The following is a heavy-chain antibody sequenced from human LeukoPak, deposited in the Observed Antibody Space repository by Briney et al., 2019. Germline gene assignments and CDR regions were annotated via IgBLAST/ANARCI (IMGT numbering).Heavy chain of an antibody. Sequence: SETLSLTCTVSGDSISSSNYYWGWIRQPPGKGLEWIAIIYYSGKTYYNPSLKSRVTISVDTSKNQFSLKLSSMSAVDTAVYYCARTAYWGQGTLVTVSS. CDR2: IYYSGKT. V-gene: IGHV4-39*01. CDR1: GDSISSSNYY. CDR3: ARTAY. J-gene: IGHJ4*02.